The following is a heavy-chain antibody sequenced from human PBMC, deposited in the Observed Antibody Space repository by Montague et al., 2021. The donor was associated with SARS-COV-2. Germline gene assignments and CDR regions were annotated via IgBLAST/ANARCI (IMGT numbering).Heavy chain of an antibody. V-gene: IGHV3-30-3*01. CDR2: ISYDGSNK. Sequence: SLSLSASGFPFSSYAMHWVRQAPGKGLEWVAVISYDGSNKYYADSVKGRFTISRDNSKNTLYLQMNSLRAEDTAVYYCARAQLWFGELFYYFDYWGQGTLVTVSS. CDR1: GFPFSSYA. D-gene: IGHD3-10*01. CDR3: ARAQLWFGELFYYFDY. J-gene: IGHJ4*02.